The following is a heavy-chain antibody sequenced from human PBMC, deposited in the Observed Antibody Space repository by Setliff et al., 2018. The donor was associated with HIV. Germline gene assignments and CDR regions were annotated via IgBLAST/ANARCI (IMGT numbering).Heavy chain of an antibody. D-gene: IGHD3-9*01. V-gene: IGHV3-23*01. CDR2: ISGSGGST. CDR1: GFTFSSYS. CDR3: TRDHRFVDRYPDW. J-gene: IGHJ4*02. Sequence: GGSLRLSCAASGFTFSSYSMSWVRQAPGKGLEWVSAISGSGGSTYYADSVKGRFTISRDNSKSIAYLQMSSLKIEDTAVYYCTRDHRFVDRYPDWWGQGTLVTVSS.